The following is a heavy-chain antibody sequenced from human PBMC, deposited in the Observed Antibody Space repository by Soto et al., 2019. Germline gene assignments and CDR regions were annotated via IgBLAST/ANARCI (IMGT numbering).Heavy chain of an antibody. Sequence: VQLVESGGGVVQPGRSLRLSCSASGFTFSDFEMYWVRQAPGKGLDWVSFISYDGSNQYYAGSVKGRFTVSRDNSKNTLFLLMTSLRPEDTAVYFCARRTGTAPRFDYWGQGTLVTVSS. CDR2: ISYDGSNQ. CDR1: GFTFSDFE. D-gene: IGHD1-7*01. V-gene: IGHV3-30-3*01. CDR3: ARRTGTAPRFDY. J-gene: IGHJ4*02.